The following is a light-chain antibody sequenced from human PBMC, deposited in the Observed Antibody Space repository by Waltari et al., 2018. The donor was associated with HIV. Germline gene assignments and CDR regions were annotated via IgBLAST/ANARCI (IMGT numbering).Light chain of an antibody. CDR1: SSDVGGYKY. CDR2: EVS. J-gene: IGLJ1*01. CDR3: SSYAGRNNYV. Sequence: QSALTQPPSASGSPGQSVTISCTGTSSDVGGYKYVSWYQQNPGKAPKLMIYEVSKRPSGVPDRFSGSKSGNTASLTVSGLQAEDEADYYCSSYAGRNNYVFGTGTKVTVL. V-gene: IGLV2-8*01.